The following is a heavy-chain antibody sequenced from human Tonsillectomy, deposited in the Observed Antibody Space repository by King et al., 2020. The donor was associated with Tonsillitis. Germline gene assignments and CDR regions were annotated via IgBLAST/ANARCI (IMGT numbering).Heavy chain of an antibody. CDR3: AKDSGITISYGMDV. Sequence: EVQLVESGGGLVQPGRSLRLSCAASGFTFDNYAMHWVRLAPGKGLEWVSGISWNSGSIGYADSVRGRFTISRDNAKNSLYLQMKSLRAEDTALYYCAKDSGITISYGMDVWGQGTTVTVSS. V-gene: IGHV3-9*01. D-gene: IGHD3-9*01. J-gene: IGHJ6*02. CDR2: ISWNSGSI. CDR1: GFTFDNYA.